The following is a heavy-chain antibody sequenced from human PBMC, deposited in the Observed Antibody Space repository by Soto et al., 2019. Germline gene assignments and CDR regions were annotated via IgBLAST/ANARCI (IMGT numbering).Heavy chain of an antibody. CDR2: IYPHDSDT. CDR3: AKRLDNTLDF. V-gene: IGHV5-51*01. J-gene: IGHJ4*02. CDR1: GYNFATYW. D-gene: IGHD1-20*01. Sequence: GESLKISCKGSGYNFATYWIGWVRQMPGKGLEWMGIIYPHDSDTRYSPSFQGQVTISADKSISTAYLQWSSLKASDTAIYYCAKRLDNTLDFWGQGTLVTVSS.